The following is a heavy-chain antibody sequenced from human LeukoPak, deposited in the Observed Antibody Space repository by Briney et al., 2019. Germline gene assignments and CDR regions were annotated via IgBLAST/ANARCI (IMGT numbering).Heavy chain of an antibody. D-gene: IGHD1-26*01. CDR2: INPNSGGT. CDR3: ALQVGATQGYFDY. Sequence: AASVKVSCKASGYTFTGYYMHWVRQAPGQGLEWMGWINPNSGGTNYAQKFQGRVTMTRDTSISTAYMELSRLRSDDTAVYYCALQVGATQGYFDYWGQGTLDTVSS. V-gene: IGHV1-2*02. J-gene: IGHJ4*02. CDR1: GYTFTGYY.